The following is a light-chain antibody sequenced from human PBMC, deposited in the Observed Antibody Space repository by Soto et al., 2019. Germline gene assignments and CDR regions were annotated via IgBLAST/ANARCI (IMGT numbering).Light chain of an antibody. V-gene: IGLV2-14*01. CDR1: SSDVGGYNY. CDR2: DVS. J-gene: IGLJ1*01. CDR3: SSYTSSRTYV. Sequence: QSVLTQPASVSGSPGQSITISCTGTSSDVGGYNYVSRYQQHPGKAPKLMIYDVSNRPSGVSNRFSGSKSGNTASLTISGLQAEDEADYYCSSYTSSRTYVFGTGTEVTVL.